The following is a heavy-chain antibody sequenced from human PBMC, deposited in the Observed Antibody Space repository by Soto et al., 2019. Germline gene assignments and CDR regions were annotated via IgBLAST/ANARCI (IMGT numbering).Heavy chain of an antibody. CDR1: GGSFSGYY. D-gene: IGHD1-1*01. J-gene: IGHJ4*02. CDR3: ASGHDAYKVRY. Sequence: TSETLSLTCAVYGGSFSGYYWNWIRQPPGKGLEWIGEINHSGSTNYNPSLKSRVTISLDTSKNQFSLKLSSMTAADTAVYFCASGHDAYKVRYWGQGTLVT. CDR2: INHSGST. V-gene: IGHV4-34*01.